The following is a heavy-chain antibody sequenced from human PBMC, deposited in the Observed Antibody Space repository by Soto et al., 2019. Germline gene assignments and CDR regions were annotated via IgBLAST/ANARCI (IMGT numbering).Heavy chain of an antibody. CDR1: GGSISSGRYY. D-gene: IGHD3-3*01. Sequence: SETLSLTCTVSGGSISSGRYYWNWIRQHPGKGLEWIGYIYHSGNTYYNPSLKSRSSISLDTSKNQFSLKLNSVTVADTAVYYCSRIDNRFLEWLFPDPWGQGTLVTVYS. CDR2: IYHSGNT. V-gene: IGHV4-31*03. J-gene: IGHJ5*02. CDR3: SRIDNRFLEWLFPDP.